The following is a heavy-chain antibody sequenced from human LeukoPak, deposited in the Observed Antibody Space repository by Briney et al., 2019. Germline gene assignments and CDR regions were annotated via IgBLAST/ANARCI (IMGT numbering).Heavy chain of an antibody. V-gene: IGHV5-51*01. J-gene: IGHJ4*02. Sequence: RGESLKISCRGSGYSFTTYWIGWVRQMPGKGLEWMGIIYPGDSDTRYTPSFQGQVTMSADKSINTAYLQWSSLKASDTAIYYCARRQGCSSTSCPPDYWGQGTLVTVSP. CDR2: IYPGDSDT. D-gene: IGHD2-2*01. CDR1: GYSFTTYW. CDR3: ARRQGCSSTSCPPDY.